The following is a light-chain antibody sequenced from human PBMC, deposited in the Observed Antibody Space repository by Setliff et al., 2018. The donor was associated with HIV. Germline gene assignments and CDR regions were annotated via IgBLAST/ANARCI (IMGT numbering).Light chain of an antibody. Sequence: QSVLTQPASVSGSPGQSITISCTGANSDIGAYNYVSWYQQHPGKAPKLMIYEVSNRPPEVSNRFSGSKSGNTASLTISGLQAEDEADYYCSSYTSSGTLVVFGGGTQLTVL. CDR3: SSYTSSGTLVV. J-gene: IGLJ2*01. CDR2: EVS. V-gene: IGLV2-14*01. CDR1: NSDIGAYNY.